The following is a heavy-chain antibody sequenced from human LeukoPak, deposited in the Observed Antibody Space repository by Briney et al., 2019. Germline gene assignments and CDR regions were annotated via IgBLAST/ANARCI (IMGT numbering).Heavy chain of an antibody. CDR3: ARDVYYDSSGYYEQVDY. V-gene: IGHV3-21*01. D-gene: IGHD3-22*01. J-gene: IGHJ4*02. CDR1: GFTFSSYS. Sequence: PGGSLRLSCAASGFTFSSYSMNWVRQAPGKGLEWVSSISSSSSYIYYADSVKGRFTISRDNSKNTLYLQMNSLRAEDTAVYYCARDVYYDSSGYYEQVDYWGQGTLVTVSS. CDR2: ISSSSSYI.